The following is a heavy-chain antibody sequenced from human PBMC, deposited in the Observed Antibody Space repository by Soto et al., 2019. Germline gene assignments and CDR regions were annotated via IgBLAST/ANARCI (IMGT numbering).Heavy chain of an antibody. CDR1: GFTFSSYS. D-gene: IGHD5-12*01. J-gene: IGHJ4*02. V-gene: IGHV3-48*02. CDR2: ISSSGTTI. Sequence: GSLRLSCAASGFTFSSYSMNWVRQAPGKGLEWVSYISSSGTTIYYADSVKGRFTISRGNAKNSLSLQMNSLRDEDTAVYYCARDSVRDGYPGPRYWGQGTLVTVSS. CDR3: ARDSVRDGYPGPRY.